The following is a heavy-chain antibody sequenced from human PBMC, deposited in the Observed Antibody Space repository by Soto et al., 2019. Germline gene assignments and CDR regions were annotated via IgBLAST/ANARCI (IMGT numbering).Heavy chain of an antibody. CDR1: GFTVSSNY. CDR3: ARPRYYYYYMDV. J-gene: IGHJ6*03. Sequence: EVQLVESGGGLVQPGGSLRLSCAASGFTVSSNYMSWVRQAPGKGLEWVSVIYSGGSTYYADSVEGRFTISRDNSKNTLYLQMNSLRAEDTAVYYCARPRYYYYYMDVWGKGTTVTVSS. V-gene: IGHV3-66*04. CDR2: IYSGGST.